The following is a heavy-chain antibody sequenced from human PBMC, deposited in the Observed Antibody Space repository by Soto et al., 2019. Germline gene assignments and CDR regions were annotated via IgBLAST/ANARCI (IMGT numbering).Heavy chain of an antibody. J-gene: IGHJ3*01. Sequence: GGSLRLSCAASGFTISSYGMHWVRQAPGKGLEWVSYIGIGSSTKYYADSVKGRFTISRDNAKNSLYLQMNSLRAEDTAVYYCARDQLYYNDISGRPLNAFDVWGQGTMVTVSS. D-gene: IGHD3-22*01. CDR3: ARDQLYYNDISGRPLNAFDV. V-gene: IGHV3-48*01. CDR2: IGIGSSTK. CDR1: GFTISSYG.